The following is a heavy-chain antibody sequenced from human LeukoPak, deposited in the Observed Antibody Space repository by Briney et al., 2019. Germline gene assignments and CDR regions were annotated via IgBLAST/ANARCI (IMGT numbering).Heavy chain of an antibody. D-gene: IGHD2-2*01. CDR1: GGTFSSYA. V-gene: IGHV7-4-1*02. Sequence: ASVKVSCKASGGTFSSYAISWVRQAPGQGLEWMGGINTNTGNPTYAQGFTGRFVFSLDTSVSTAYLQISSLKAEDTAVYYCARQGPGYCSSTSCYGVDSWGQGTLVTVSS. CDR3: ARQGPGYCSSTSCYGVDS. J-gene: IGHJ4*02. CDR2: INTNTGNP.